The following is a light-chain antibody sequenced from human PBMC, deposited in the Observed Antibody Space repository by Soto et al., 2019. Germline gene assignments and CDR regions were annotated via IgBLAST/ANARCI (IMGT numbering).Light chain of an antibody. CDR3: ETWDSNTFVV. Sequence: QALVTQSSSASASLGSSVKLTCTLSSRHSSYTIAWHQQQPGKAPRYLMKLERSGSYNKGSGVPDRFSGSSSGADRYLTISNLQSEDEADYYCETWDSNTFVVFGGGTKLTVL. J-gene: IGLJ2*01. V-gene: IGLV4-60*03. CDR2: LERSGSY. CDR1: SRHSSYT.